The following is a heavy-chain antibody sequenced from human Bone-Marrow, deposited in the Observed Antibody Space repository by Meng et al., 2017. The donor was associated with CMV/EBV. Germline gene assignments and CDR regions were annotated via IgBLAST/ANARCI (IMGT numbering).Heavy chain of an antibody. J-gene: IGHJ6*02. CDR2: VSHSGNA. Sequence: SETLSLTCAVFGGSFNSYYWNWIRQPPGKGLEWIGEVSHSGNANYNPSLKSRVTISVDTSKTQFSVKFISVTAADTAVYYWARGKGSTPRSKLLGARRARDQYYGLDVWGQGTTVTVSS. D-gene: IGHD2-2*01. V-gene: IGHV4-34*01. CDR3: ARGKGSTPRSKLLGARRARDQYYGLDV. CDR1: GGSFNSYY.